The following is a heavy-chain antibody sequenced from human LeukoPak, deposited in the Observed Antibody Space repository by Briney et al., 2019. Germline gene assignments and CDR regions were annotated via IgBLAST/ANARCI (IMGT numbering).Heavy chain of an antibody. V-gene: IGHV1-8*01. CDR1: GYTFTSYD. CDR2: VNPNSGNT. J-gene: IGHJ5*02. Sequence: ASVKVSCKASGYTFTSYDINWVRQATGQGLEWMGWVNPNSGNTGYAQKFQGRVTMTRNTSISTAYMELSSLRSEDTAVYYCARGRSSSWSEKDNWFDPWGQGTLVTVSS. D-gene: IGHD6-13*01. CDR3: ARGRSSSWSEKDNWFDP.